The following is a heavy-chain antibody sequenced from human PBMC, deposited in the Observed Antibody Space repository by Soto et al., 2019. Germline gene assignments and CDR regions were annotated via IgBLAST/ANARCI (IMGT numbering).Heavy chain of an antibody. D-gene: IGHD5-12*01. Sequence: GGSLRLSCAASGFTFSSYAMSWVRQAPGKGLEWVSAISGSGGSTYYADSVKGRFTISRDNSKNTLYLQMNSLRAEDTAVYYCARDRRWLQLLDYCGQGTLVTVSS. CDR1: GFTFSSYA. CDR2: ISGSGGST. CDR3: ARDRRWLQLLDY. J-gene: IGHJ4*02. V-gene: IGHV3-23*01.